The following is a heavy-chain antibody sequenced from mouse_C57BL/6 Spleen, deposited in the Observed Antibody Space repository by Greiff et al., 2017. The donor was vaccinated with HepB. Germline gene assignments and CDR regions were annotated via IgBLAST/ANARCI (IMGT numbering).Heavy chain of an antibody. CDR2: ISSGGSYT. CDR3: ARHGHYGSSPDY. V-gene: IGHV5-6*01. CDR1: GFTFSSYG. D-gene: IGHD1-1*01. Sequence: EVKVVESGGDLVKPGGSLKLSCAASGFTFSSYGMSWVRQTPDKRLEWVATISSGGSYTYYPDSVKGRFTISRDNAKNTLYLQMSSLKSEDTAMYYCARHGHYGSSPDYWGQGTTLTVSS. J-gene: IGHJ2*01.